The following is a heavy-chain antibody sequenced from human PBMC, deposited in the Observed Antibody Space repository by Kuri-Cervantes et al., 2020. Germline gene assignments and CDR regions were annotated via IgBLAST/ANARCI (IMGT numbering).Heavy chain of an antibody. V-gene: IGHV4-34*01. CDR3: ASAGYCSGGSCYLANWFDP. Sequence: ESLKISCAVYGGSFSGYYWSWIRQPPGKGLEWIGSIYYSGSTYYNPSLKSRVTISVDTSKNQFSLKLSSVTAADTAVYYCASAGYCSGGSCYLANWFDPWGQGTLVTVSS. CDR1: GGSFSGYY. J-gene: IGHJ5*02. D-gene: IGHD2-15*01. CDR2: IYYSGST.